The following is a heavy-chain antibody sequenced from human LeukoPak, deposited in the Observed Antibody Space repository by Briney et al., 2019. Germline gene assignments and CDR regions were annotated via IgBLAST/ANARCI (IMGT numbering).Heavy chain of an antibody. CDR2: IYHSGST. Sequence: SETLSLTCAVYGGSFSGYYWSWIRQPPGKGLEWIGSIYHSGSTYYNPSLKSRVTISVDTSKNQFSLKLSSVTAADTAVYYCAREGLGYDSSGYLGYWGQGTLVTVSS. D-gene: IGHD3-22*01. J-gene: IGHJ4*02. CDR3: AREGLGYDSSGYLGY. CDR1: GGSFSGYY. V-gene: IGHV4-34*01.